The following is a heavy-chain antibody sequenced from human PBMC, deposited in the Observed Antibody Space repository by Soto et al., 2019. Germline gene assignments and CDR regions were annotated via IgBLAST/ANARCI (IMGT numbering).Heavy chain of an antibody. CDR1: GGSISPGSYH. CDR3: ARKQNNEMGRSDY. D-gene: IGHD1-1*01. Sequence: SETLSLTCTGSGGSISPGSYHLGWLRQPPGKGLEWIGSIYYSGSTYYNPSLKSRVTISVDTSKNKFSLKLSSANAADKAVYDCARKQNNEMGRSDYWGQGTLVT. CDR2: IYYSGST. J-gene: IGHJ4*02. V-gene: IGHV4-39*01.